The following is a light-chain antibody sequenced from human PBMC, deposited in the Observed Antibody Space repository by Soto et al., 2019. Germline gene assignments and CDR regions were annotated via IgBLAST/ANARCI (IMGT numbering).Light chain of an antibody. V-gene: IGKV3-11*01. CDR2: DAS. J-gene: IGKJ4*01. Sequence: EIVLTQSPATLSLSPGERATLSCRASQSVSSYLAWYQQKPGQAPRLLIYDASNRATGIPDRFSGSGSGTDFTLTTSSLEPEDFAVYYCQQQKAFGGGTKVDIK. CDR3: QQQKA. CDR1: QSVSSY.